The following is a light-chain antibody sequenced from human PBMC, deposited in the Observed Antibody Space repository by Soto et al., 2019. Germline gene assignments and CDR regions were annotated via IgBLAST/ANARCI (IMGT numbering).Light chain of an antibody. J-gene: IGKJ5*01. CDR2: GAS. V-gene: IGKV3-15*01. Sequence: EIVMTQSPATLSVSPGERATLSCRASQSVSNNLAWYQQKPGQAPRLLIYGASTRATGIPARFSGSGSGTEFTLTISSLQSEDFAVYYCQQYHNWPITFGRGTRLEI. CDR3: QQYHNWPIT. CDR1: QSVSNN.